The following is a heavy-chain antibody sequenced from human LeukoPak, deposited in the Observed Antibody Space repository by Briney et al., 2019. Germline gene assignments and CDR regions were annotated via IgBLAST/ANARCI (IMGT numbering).Heavy chain of an antibody. CDR1: GGSISSGGYY. V-gene: IGHV4-30-2*01. CDR3: ARARPWFDP. CDR2: IYHSGST. Sequence: PSETLSLTCTVSGGSISSGGYYWSWIRQPPGKGLEWIGYIYHSGSTYYNPSLKSRVTISVDRSKNQFPLKLSSVTAADTAVYYCARARPWFDPWGQGTLVTVSS. J-gene: IGHJ5*02.